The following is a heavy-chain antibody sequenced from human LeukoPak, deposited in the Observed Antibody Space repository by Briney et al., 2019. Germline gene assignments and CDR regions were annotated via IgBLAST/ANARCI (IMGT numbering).Heavy chain of an antibody. CDR1: GFTFSSYA. J-gene: IGHJ1*01. D-gene: IGHD2-21*02. Sequence: GGCLRVSCAASGFTFSSYAMSWVRPAPGEGVEWGSDISDSGGSTYYADSVKGRFIISRDNSKNTLYLQMNSLRAEDTAVYYCAGSVVTAIQDFQHWRQGRMVTVSS. V-gene: IGHV3-23*01. CDR2: ISDSGGST. CDR3: AGSVVTAIQDFQH.